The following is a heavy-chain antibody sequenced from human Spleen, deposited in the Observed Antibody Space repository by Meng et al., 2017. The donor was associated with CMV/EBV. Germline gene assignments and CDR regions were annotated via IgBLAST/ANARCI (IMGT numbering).Heavy chain of an antibody. Sequence: GESLKISCVGSGFIYSSYAMSWVRQAPGKGLEWVGRIKSKTDGGTTVYAAPVKGRFTISRDDSKNTLYLQMNSLKTEDTAVYYCTTERGDYWGQGTLVTVSS. CDR2: IKSKTDGGTT. J-gene: IGHJ4*02. CDR3: TTERGDY. V-gene: IGHV3-15*01. CDR1: GFIYSSYA. D-gene: IGHD3-10*01.